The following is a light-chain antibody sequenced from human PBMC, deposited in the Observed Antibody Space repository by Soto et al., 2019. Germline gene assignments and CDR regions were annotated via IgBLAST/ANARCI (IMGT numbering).Light chain of an antibody. CDR3: SSYTGSSTLSV. CDR1: ISDVGGFDY. V-gene: IGLV2-14*01. J-gene: IGLJ1*01. CDR2: EVS. Sequence: QCLLTQPASVSGSPGQSITLSCTGTISDVGGFDYVSWYQQHAGKATKLMIYEVSKRPSGVSNPFSGSKYGNTASLTMSGLQADDEADYYCSSYTGSSTLSVFGTGTKVTVL.